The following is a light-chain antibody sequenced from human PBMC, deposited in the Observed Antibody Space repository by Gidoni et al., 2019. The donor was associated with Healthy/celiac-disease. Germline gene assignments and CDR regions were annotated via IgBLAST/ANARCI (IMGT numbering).Light chain of an antibody. V-gene: IGLV2-14*01. CDR2: EVS. CDR3: SADTSSSSLWV. Sequence: QSALTPPASVSVSPRQSITISCTGTSSDVGGYNYVSWYQQHPGKAPKLMIYEVSNRPSGVSNRVSGSKSGNTASLTISGLQAEDEADYYCSADTSSSSLWVFGGGTKLTVL. CDR1: SSDVGGYNY. J-gene: IGLJ3*02.